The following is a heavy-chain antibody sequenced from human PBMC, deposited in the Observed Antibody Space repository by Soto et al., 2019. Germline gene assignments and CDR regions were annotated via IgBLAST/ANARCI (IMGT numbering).Heavy chain of an antibody. CDR1: GFSFSDYY. D-gene: IGHD4-17*01. CDR2: INQDGNNK. V-gene: IGHV3-7*03. Sequence: GGSLRLSCAASGFSFSDYYMSWIRQAPGKGPEWVASINQDGNNKQYVDSVKGRFTISRDNAENSLYLQMNSLRSEDTAVYYCASITTDDYGGNSDYWGQGTLVTVSS. CDR3: ASITTDDYGGNSDY. J-gene: IGHJ4*02.